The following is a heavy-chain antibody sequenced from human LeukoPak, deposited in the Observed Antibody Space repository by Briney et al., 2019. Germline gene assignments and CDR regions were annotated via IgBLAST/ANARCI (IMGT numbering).Heavy chain of an antibody. CDR3: ARHQRITIFGVVIPFDY. D-gene: IGHD3-3*01. Sequence: SETLSLTCTVSGGSISSSSYYWGWIRQPPGKGLEWIGSIYYSGSTYYNPSLKSRVTISVGTSKNQFSPKLSSVTAADTAVYYCARHQRITIFGVVIPFDYWGQGTLVTVSS. CDR2: IYYSGST. V-gene: IGHV4-39*01. CDR1: GGSISSSSYY. J-gene: IGHJ4*02.